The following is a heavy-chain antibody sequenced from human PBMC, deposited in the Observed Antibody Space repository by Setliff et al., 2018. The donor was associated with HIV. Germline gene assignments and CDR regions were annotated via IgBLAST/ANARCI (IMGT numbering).Heavy chain of an antibody. D-gene: IGHD6-19*01. V-gene: IGHV4-39*01. J-gene: IGHJ4*02. CDR1: GGSISSSSYY. CDR2: IYYSGST. CDR3: ASPASGGSSGQYHY. Sequence: SETLSLTCTVSGGSISSSSYYWGWIRQPPGKGLEWIGSIYYSGSTYYNPSLKTRVTISVDTSKNQFSLKLSSVTAADTAVYYCASPASGGSSGQYHYWGQGTLVTVSS.